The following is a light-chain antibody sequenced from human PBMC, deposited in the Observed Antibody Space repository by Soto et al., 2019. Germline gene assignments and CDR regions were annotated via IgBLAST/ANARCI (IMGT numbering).Light chain of an antibody. CDR3: QQYGRTPLT. Sequence: ELVLPQSPGTLSLSPGERASLSCRASQSVSRNYVAWYHYKPAQAPLLRIYDASTRATGIPDRFSGSGSGEDFTLTISRLEPGDFAVYFCQQYGRTPLTFGGGSKVEIK. V-gene: IGKV3-20*01. CDR1: QSVSRNY. J-gene: IGKJ4*01. CDR2: DAS.